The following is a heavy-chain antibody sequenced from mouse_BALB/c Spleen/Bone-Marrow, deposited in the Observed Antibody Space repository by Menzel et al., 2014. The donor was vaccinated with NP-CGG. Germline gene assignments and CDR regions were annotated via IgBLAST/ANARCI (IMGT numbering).Heavy chain of an antibody. V-gene: IGHV14-3*02. CDR1: GFNVKDTY. CDR2: IDPANGNT. CDR3: ASYVYGYYFDY. D-gene: IGHD2-2*01. J-gene: IGHJ2*01. Sequence: EVQLAESGAELVKPGASVKLSCTASGFNVKDTYIHWVKQRPEQGLEWIGRIDPANGNTKYDPKFQGKATITADTSSNTAYLQLSSLTSEDTAVYYCASYVYGYYFDYWGQGTTLTVSS.